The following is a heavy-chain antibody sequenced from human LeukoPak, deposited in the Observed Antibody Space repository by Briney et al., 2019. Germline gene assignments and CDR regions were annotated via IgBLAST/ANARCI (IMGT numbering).Heavy chain of an antibody. CDR1: GGSFSGYY. CDR3: ARGTTEYSFDY. V-gene: IGHV4-34*01. CDR2: IYHTGST. J-gene: IGHJ4*02. D-gene: IGHD5-18*01. Sequence: SETLSLTCAVYGGSFSGYYWNWIRQPPGKGPEWIGEIYHTGSTNYNPSLNNRVTMSVDTSKNQFSLKLTSVTAADTAVYYCARGTTEYSFDYWGQGTLVTVSS.